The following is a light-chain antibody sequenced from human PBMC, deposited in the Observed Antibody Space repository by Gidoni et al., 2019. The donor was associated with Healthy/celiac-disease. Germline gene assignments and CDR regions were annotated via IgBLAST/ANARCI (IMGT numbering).Light chain of an antibody. CDR2: QDS. CDR3: QAWDSSTVV. CDR1: KLGDNY. J-gene: IGLJ2*01. Sequence: SYELTQPPSVSVSPGQTASITCSGDKLGDNYACWDQQTPGQSPVLVIYQDSKRPSGIPERFSGSNSGNTATLTISGTQAMDEADDYCQAWDSSTVVCGGGTKLTV. V-gene: IGLV3-1*01.